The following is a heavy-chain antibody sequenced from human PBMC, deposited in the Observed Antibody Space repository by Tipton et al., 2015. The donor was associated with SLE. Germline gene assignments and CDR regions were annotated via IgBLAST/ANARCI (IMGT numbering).Heavy chain of an antibody. CDR3: ARFKTYYYDNSGYYHDY. Sequence: TLSLTCTVSGGSISSGSYYWTWIRQPAGKGLEWIGHIHTSGRTKYNSSLRSRVTISVDTSKNQLSLKLSSVTAADTAVYHCARFKTYYYDNSGYYHDYWGQGTLVTVSS. D-gene: IGHD3-22*01. CDR1: GGSISSGSYY. V-gene: IGHV4-61*09. J-gene: IGHJ4*02. CDR2: IHTSGRT.